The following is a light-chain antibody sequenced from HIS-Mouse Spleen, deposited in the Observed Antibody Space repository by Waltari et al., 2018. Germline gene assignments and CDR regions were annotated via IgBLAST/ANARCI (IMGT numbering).Light chain of an antibody. CDR2: RNN. Sequence: QSVLTQPPSASGTPGQRVTISCSGSSSNIGSNYVYWYQQLPGTAPKLLIYRNNQRPAGVPGRFSGSKSGTSASLAISGLGSEDEADYYCAAWDDSLSGPVFGGGTKLTVL. CDR3: AAWDDSLSGPV. V-gene: IGLV1-47*01. J-gene: IGLJ3*02. CDR1: SSNIGSNY.